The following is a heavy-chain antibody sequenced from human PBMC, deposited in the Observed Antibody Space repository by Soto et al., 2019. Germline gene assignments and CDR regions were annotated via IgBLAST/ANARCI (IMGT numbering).Heavy chain of an antibody. J-gene: IGHJ6*02. V-gene: IGHV3-7*05. CDR1: GFTFSSYW. CDR3: ARVRGYCSGGSCYSDYRIAYYYGMDV. CDR2: IKQDGSEK. Sequence: GGSLRLSCAASGFTFSSYWMSWVRQAPGKGLEWVANIKQDGSEKYYVDSVKGRFTISRDNAKNSLYLQMNSLGAEDTAVYYCARVRGYCSGGSCYSDYRIAYYYGMDVWGQGTTVTVSS. D-gene: IGHD2-15*01.